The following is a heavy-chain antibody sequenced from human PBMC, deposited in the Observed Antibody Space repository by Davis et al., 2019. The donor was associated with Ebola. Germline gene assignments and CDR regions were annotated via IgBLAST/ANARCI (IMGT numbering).Heavy chain of an antibody. V-gene: IGHV4-34*01. CDR3: ARGDLGGKQLVY. Sequence: SETLSLTCAVYGGSFSGYYWTWIRQPPGKGLEWIGEINHSGSTNYNPSLKSRLIISIDTSKNQFSLQLNSVTDADTAVYYCARGDLGGKQLVYWGQGTLVTVSS. CDR2: INHSGST. CDR1: GGSFSGYY. D-gene: IGHD6-13*01. J-gene: IGHJ4*02.